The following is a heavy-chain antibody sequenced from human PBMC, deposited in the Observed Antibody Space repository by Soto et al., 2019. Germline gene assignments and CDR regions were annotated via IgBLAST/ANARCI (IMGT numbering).Heavy chain of an antibody. CDR1: GESFSRYY. CDR3: ARVDYDFWSGYYTGINFDY. D-gene: IGHD3-3*01. J-gene: IGHJ4*02. CDR2: INHSGRT. V-gene: IGHV4-34*01. Sequence: SETLSLPCAAYGESFSRYYWSWLRQPPGKGLEWIGEINHSGRTNYNPGLKSRVTISVDTSKNQCSLKLSSVTAADTAVYYCARVDYDFWSGYYTGINFDYWGQGTLVTVSS.